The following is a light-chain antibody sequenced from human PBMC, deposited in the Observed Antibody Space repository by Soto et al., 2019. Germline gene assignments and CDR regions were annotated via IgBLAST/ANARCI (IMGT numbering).Light chain of an antibody. Sequence: EIVMTQSPATLSASPGERATLSCRARQSVSSNLAWYQQKPGQAPGLLIYGASTRATGIPDRFSGSGSGTDFTLTITTLEPEDSAVYFCQQYASSPYTFGGGTKVDIK. J-gene: IGKJ4*01. CDR1: QSVSSN. CDR2: GAS. CDR3: QQYASSPYT. V-gene: IGKV3-20*01.